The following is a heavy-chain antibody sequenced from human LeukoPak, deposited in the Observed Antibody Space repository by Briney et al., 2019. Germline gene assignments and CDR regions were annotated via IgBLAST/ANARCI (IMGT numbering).Heavy chain of an antibody. J-gene: IGHJ4*02. CDR1: GFTFSSYA. D-gene: IGHD4-17*01. CDR2: ISYDGSNK. Sequence: QPGRSLRLSCAASGFTFSSYAMHWVRQAPGKGLEWVAVISYDGSNKYYADSVKGRFTISRDNSKNTLYLQMNSLRAEDTAVYYCARDDYGDLDYWGQGTLVTVSS. V-gene: IGHV3-30*04. CDR3: ARDDYGDLDY.